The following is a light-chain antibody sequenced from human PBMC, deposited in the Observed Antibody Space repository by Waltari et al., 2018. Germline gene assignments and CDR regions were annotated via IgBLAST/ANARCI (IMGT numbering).Light chain of an antibody. CDR2: DAS. CDR3: QRYDNLPIFA. CDR1: QAITNY. V-gene: IGKV1-33*01. J-gene: IGKJ3*01. Sequence: DIQLTQSPSSLSASVGDRGTITCLASQAITNYLNWYQQRPGKAPKLLIHDASKLETGVPSRFSGSQSGTVFTLTISNLQPEDVGTYFCQRYDNLPIFAFGPGTKVDI.